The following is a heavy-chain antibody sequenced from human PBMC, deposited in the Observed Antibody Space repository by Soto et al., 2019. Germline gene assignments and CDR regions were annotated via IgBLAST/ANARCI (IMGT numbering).Heavy chain of an antibody. D-gene: IGHD3-10*01. Sequence: SETLSLTCAVYGGSVSGYYWSWIRQPPGKGLEWIGEINHSGSTNYNPSLKSRVTISVDTSKNQFSLKLSSVTAADTAVYYCARDAWGSGMDVWGQGTTVTVSS. J-gene: IGHJ6*02. CDR2: INHSGST. CDR1: GGSVSGYY. V-gene: IGHV4-34*01. CDR3: ARDAWGSGMDV.